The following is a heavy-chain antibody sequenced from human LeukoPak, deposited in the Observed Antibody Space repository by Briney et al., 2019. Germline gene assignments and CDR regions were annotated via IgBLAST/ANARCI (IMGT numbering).Heavy chain of an antibody. Sequence: PSETLSLTCTVSGGSISSGSYYWSWIRQPAGKGLEWIGRIYTSGSANYNPSLKSRVTISVDTSKNQFSLKLSSVTAADTAVYYCARETSQKGAHYMDVWGKGTTVTISS. CDR3: ARETSQKGAHYMDV. V-gene: IGHV4-61*02. D-gene: IGHD3-16*01. CDR1: GGSISSGSYY. CDR2: IYTSGSA. J-gene: IGHJ6*03.